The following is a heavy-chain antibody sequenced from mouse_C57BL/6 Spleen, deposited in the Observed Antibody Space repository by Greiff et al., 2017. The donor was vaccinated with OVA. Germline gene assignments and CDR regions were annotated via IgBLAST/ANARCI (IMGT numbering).Heavy chain of an antibody. J-gene: IGHJ3*01. V-gene: IGHV5-4*01. CDR3: AREGLAWFAY. D-gene: IGHD3-3*01. CDR1: GFTFSSYA. CDR2: ISDGGSYT. Sequence: EVQLVESGGGLVKPGGSLKLSCAASGFTFSSYAMSWVRQTPEKRLEWVATISDGGSYTYYPDNVKGRFTISRDNAKNNLYLQMSPLKSEDTAMYYCAREGLAWFAYWGQGTLVTVSA.